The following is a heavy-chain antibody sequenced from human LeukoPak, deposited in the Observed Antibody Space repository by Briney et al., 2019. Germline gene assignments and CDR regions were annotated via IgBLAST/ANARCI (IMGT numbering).Heavy chain of an antibody. CDR2: IRSKANSYAT. CDR1: GFTFSGSA. CDR3: TRNDDYYDSSGYFLPLL. J-gene: IGHJ4*02. D-gene: IGHD3-22*01. V-gene: IGHV3-73*01. Sequence: GGSLRLSCAASGFTFSGSAMHWVRQASGKGLEWVGRIRSKANSYATAYAASVKGRFTISRDDSKNTAYLQMNSLKTEDTAVYYCTRNDDYYDSSGYFLPLLWGQGTLVTVSS.